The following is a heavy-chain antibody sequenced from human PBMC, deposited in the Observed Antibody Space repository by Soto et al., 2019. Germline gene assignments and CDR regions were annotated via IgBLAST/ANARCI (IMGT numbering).Heavy chain of an antibody. CDR1: GFTFSSSA. J-gene: IGHJ4*02. D-gene: IGHD3-16*01. Sequence: PGGSLSLSCAASGFTFSSSAMTWVRQAPGKGLEWVSAISGGDGSPSYADSVKGRFTISRDNSKNTLYLHMNSLRADDTAAYYCAKWHTYNYDSLAFSGFDCWGQGTQVTVSS. CDR2: ISGGDGSP. CDR3: AKWHTYNYDSLAFSGFDC. V-gene: IGHV3-23*01.